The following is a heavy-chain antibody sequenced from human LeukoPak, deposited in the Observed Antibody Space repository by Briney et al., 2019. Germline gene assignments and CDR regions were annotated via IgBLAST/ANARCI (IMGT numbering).Heavy chain of an antibody. D-gene: IGHD4-23*01. V-gene: IGHV4-31*03. CDR3: AGDRGVNDYGGGGGID. CDR2: IYYSGST. Sequence: PSETLSLTCTVSGGSISSGGYYWSWIRRHPGKGLEWIGYIYYSGSTYYHPSLKSRVTISVDTSTNQFSLKLRSVTAADPAVYYCAGDRGVNDYGGGGGIDWGQGTLVTVSS. CDR1: GGSISSGGYY. J-gene: IGHJ4*02.